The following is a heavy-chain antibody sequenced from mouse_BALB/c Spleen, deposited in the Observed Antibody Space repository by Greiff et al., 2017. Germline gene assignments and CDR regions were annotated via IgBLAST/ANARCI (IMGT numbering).Heavy chain of an antibody. D-gene: IGHD1-1*01. CDR2: ISDGGSYT. CDR3: ARGGYYGNALYFDY. V-gene: IGHV5-4*02. Sequence: DVKLVESGGGLVKPGGSLKLSCAASGFTFSDYYMYWVRQTPEKRLEWVATISDGGSYTYYPDSVKGRFTISRDNAKNNLYLQMSSLKSEDTAMYYCARGGYYGNALYFDYWGQGTTLTVSS. J-gene: IGHJ2*01. CDR1: GFTFSDYY.